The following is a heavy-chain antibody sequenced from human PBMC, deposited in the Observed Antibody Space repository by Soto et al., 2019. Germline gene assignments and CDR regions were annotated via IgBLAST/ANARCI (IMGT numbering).Heavy chain of an antibody. Sequence: QVQLVQSGAEVKKPGTSVKVSCKASGYTFTSNGISWVRQAPGQGLEWMGWISTYNGNTNYAQKLQGRVTMTRDTSTSIAYMELRDLRSDDTAVSYCARDGYGDYGYWDQGSLVTVSS. D-gene: IGHD4-17*01. CDR2: ISTYNGNT. CDR1: GYTFTSNG. J-gene: IGHJ4*02. CDR3: ARDGYGDYGY. V-gene: IGHV1-18*01.